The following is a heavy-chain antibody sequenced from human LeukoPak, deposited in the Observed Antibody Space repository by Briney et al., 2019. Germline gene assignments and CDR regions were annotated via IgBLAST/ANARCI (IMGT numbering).Heavy chain of an antibody. CDR3: AKGTYHYDSSGPFDY. J-gene: IGHJ4*02. CDR2: MSYDGVNK. CDR1: GFIFSSYG. V-gene: IGHV3-30*18. Sequence: GGSLRLSCAASGFIFSSYGMHWVRQAPGKGLEWVAVMSYDGVNKDHTDSVKGRFTISRDNSKNTLYLQMNSLRAEDTAVYYCAKGTYHYDSSGPFDYWGQGTLVTVSS. D-gene: IGHD3-22*01.